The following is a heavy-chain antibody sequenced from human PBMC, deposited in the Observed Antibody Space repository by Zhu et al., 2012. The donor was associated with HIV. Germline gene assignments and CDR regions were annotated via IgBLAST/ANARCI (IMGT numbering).Heavy chain of an antibody. D-gene: IGHD2/OR15-2a*01. CDR2: IYYSGTT. CDR1: GGSISGSTYY. J-gene: IGHJ5*02. CDR3: VREYTYFNTGRRVNWFDP. Sequence: QVQLQESGPGLVKPSETLSLTCTVSGGSISGSTYYWGWIRQPPGKGLEWIGGIYYSGTTYYNPSLKSRVTISVDTSKNQFSLKLNSVTAADTAVYYCVREYTYFNTGRRVNWFDPVGPGNPVTVSS. V-gene: IGHV4-39*07.